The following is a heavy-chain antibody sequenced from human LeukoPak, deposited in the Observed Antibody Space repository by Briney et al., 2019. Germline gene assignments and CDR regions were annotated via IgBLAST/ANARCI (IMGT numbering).Heavy chain of an antibody. D-gene: IGHD5-18*01. CDR2: IYYSKNT. Sequence: SETRSLTCTVSGGSISSSSYYWGWIRQPPGKGLEWIGSIYYSKNTYYNPSLKSRVTISADTSKNQFSLTLGSVSATDTAVYYCVSPRGFSYGYFDYWAQGTLVTVSS. CDR1: GGSISSSSYY. J-gene: IGHJ4*02. CDR3: VSPRGFSYGYFDY. V-gene: IGHV4-39*01.